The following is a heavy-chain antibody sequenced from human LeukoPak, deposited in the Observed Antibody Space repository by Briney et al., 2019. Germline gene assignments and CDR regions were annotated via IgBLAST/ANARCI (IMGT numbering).Heavy chain of an antibody. Sequence: KSGGSLRLSCAASGFTFSDFYMTWIRLAPGKGLEWVSYISNRGSTIYYADSVRGRFTISRDNAKNSLYLQMNSLRAEDTAVYYCARSDDRSGYFREITLYYFDYWGQGTLVTVSS. CDR2: ISNRGSTI. J-gene: IGHJ4*02. D-gene: IGHD3-22*01. CDR1: GFTFSDFY. CDR3: ARSDDRSGYFREITLYYFDY. V-gene: IGHV3-11*01.